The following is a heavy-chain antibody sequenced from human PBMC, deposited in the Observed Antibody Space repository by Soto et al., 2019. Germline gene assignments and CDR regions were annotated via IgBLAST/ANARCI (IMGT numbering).Heavy chain of an antibody. CDR1: GFSFSDYG. D-gene: IGHD1-26*01. J-gene: IGHJ4*02. CDR2: ISHYETKK. V-gene: IGHV3-30*18. Sequence: QVQLVESGGGVVQPGRSLRLSCADSGFSFSDYGMHWVRQAPGKGLEWVAVISHYETKKYFEDSVKGRFTISRDNSKNMVYLQLNSLRPEDTAVYYCAKDWVGGSNRYQLDKWGQGTLVIVSS. CDR3: AKDWVGGSNRYQLDK.